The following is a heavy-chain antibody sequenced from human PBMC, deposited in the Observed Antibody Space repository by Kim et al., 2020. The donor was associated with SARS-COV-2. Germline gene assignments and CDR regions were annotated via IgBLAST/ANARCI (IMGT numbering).Heavy chain of an antibody. J-gene: IGHJ4*02. D-gene: IGHD1-26*01. V-gene: IGHV3-13*01. Sequence: TYYPGSVKGRLTISRENANNSLFLKMNSLRAGDTAGYYCARACSIWEFDYWGQGTLVTVSP. CDR3: ARACSIWEFDY. CDR2: T.